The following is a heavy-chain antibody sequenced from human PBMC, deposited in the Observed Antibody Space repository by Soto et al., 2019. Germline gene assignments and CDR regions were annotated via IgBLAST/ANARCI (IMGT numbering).Heavy chain of an antibody. V-gene: IGHV4-34*01. J-gene: IGHJ5*01. Sequence: SETLSLTCAVYGGSFSGHSWTWIRQSPGKGLEWIGDINHSGRVNYSPSLKSRVTISLDTSKNQFSLTLSAVTAADTARYYCSTRAYDTNGYYRFDPWGQGTLVTVSS. D-gene: IGHD3-22*01. CDR2: INHSGRV. CDR3: STRAYDTNGYYRFDP. CDR1: GGSFSGHS.